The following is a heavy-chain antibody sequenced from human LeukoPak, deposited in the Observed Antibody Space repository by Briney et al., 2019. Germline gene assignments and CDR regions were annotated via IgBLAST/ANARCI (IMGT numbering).Heavy chain of an antibody. CDR1: GGSISSGGYY. J-gene: IGHJ4*02. D-gene: IGHD3-3*01. CDR3: ARGERYDFHFDY. V-gene: IGHV4-30-4*07. CDR2: IYYSGST. Sequence: SETLSLTCAVSGGSISSGGYYWSWIRQPPGKGLEWIGYIYYSGSTYYNPSLKSRVTISVDTSKNQFSLKLSSVTAADTAVYYCARGERYDFHFDYWGQGTLVTVSS.